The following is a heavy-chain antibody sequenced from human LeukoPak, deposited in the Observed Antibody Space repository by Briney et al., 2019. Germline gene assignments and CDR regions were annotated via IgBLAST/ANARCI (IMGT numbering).Heavy chain of an antibody. CDR1: GFTFSSNS. Sequence: GGSLRLSCAASGFTFSSNSMNWVRQAPGKGPEWVSSISSSSSYIYYADSVKGRFTISRDNAKNSLYLQMNSLRAEDTAVYYCARGGRGYCSSTSCYTNYYYYMDVWGRGTTVTVSS. J-gene: IGHJ6*03. D-gene: IGHD2-2*02. CDR2: ISSSSSYI. CDR3: ARGGRGYCSSTSCYTNYYYYMDV. V-gene: IGHV3-21*01.